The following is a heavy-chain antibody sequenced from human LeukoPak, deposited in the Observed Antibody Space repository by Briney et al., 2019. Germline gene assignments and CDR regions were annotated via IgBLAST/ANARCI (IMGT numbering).Heavy chain of an antibody. Sequence: SETLSLTCAVYGGSFSGYYWSWIRQPPGKGLEWIGEINHSGSTNYNPSLKSRVTISVDTSKNQFSLKLSSVTGADTAVYYCARHGRGIVATDDWNFDYWGQGTLVTVSS. J-gene: IGHJ4*02. D-gene: IGHD5-12*01. CDR3: ARHGRGIVATDDWNFDY. V-gene: IGHV4-34*01. CDR2: INHSGST. CDR1: GGSFSGYY.